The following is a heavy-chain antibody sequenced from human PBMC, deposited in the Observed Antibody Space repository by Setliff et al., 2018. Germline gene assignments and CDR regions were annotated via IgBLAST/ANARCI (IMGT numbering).Heavy chain of an antibody. J-gene: IGHJ5*02. V-gene: IGHV4-34*01. CDR2: INHSGST. CDR1: GGSFSGYY. D-gene: IGHD6-19*01. Sequence: SETLSLTCAVYGGSFSGYYWSWIRQPPGKGLEWIGEINHSGSTNYNPSLKSRVTISVDNSKNQFSLKLSSVTAADTAVYYCARRSGWPNWFDPWGQGTLVTVSS. CDR3: ARRSGWPNWFDP.